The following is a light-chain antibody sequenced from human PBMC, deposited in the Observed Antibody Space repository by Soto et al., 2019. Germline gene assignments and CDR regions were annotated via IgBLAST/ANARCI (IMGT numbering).Light chain of an antibody. CDR1: QDISNF. V-gene: IGKV1-33*01. CDR3: PQYDDLPIT. CDR2: DAS. J-gene: IGKJ5*01. Sequence: DIDMTQSPSSLSASVGDRVTITCQASQDISNFLNWYQQKPGTAPKLLIYDASKLETGVPSRFSGSGSGTDFTLNINSLQPEDFATYYCPQYDDLPITFGQGTRLEIK.